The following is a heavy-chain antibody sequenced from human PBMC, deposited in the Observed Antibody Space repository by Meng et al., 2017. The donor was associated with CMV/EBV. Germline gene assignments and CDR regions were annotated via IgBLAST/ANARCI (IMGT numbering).Heavy chain of an antibody. CDR3: ARDRPAMVYYYYGMDV. CDR1: ADSVSSNSAA. V-gene: IGHV6-1*01. J-gene: IGHJ6*02. Sequence: SQTLSLTCAISADSVSSNSAAWNWIRQSPSRGLEWLGRTYYRSKWYNDYAVSVKSRITINPDTSKNQFSLQLNSVTPEDTAVYYCARDRPAMVYYYYGMDVWGQGTTVTVSS. CDR2: TYYRSKWYN. D-gene: IGHD5-18*01.